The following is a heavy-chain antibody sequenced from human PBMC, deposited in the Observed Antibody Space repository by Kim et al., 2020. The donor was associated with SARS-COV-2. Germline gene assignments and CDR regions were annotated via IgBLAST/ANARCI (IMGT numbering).Heavy chain of an antibody. CDR3: ARVRGSSGWYQLLDY. Sequence: SETLSLTCTVSGGSISSYYWSWIRQPPGKGLEWIGYIYYSGSTNYNPSLKSRVTISVDTSKNQFSLKLSSVTAADTAVYYCARVRGSSGWYQLLDYWGQGTLVTVSS. D-gene: IGHD6-19*01. CDR2: IYYSGST. V-gene: IGHV4-59*01. CDR1: GGSISSYY. J-gene: IGHJ4*02.